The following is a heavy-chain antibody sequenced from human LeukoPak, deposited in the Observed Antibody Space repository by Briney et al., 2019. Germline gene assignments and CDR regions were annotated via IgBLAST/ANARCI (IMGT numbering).Heavy chain of an antibody. J-gene: IGHJ6*02. Sequence: GGSLGLSCAASGFTFSGFVTSWVRRTPGKGLEWVSGISGSGGSTYYADSVKGRFTISRDNSKNTLYLQMNSLRAEDTAVYYCAKDIAYCSGGCCYSWFRDYYYGMDVWGQGTTVTVSS. CDR1: GFTFSGFV. V-gene: IGHV3-23*01. CDR2: ISGSGGST. D-gene: IGHD2-15*01. CDR3: AKDIAYCSGGCCYSWFRDYYYGMDV.